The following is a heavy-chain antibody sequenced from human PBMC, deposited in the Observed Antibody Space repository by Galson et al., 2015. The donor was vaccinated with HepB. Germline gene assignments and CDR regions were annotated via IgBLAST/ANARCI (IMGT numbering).Heavy chain of an antibody. CDR3: VRVITNAAMADAFDI. Sequence: SLRLSCAASGFPFRSYAMHWVRQAPGKGLEWVAVISNDGSTKYYADSVKGRFTISRDNYQNTLYLQMNSLRPEDTAVYYCVRVITNAAMADAFDIWGQGTMVTVSS. CDR2: ISNDGSTK. D-gene: IGHD5-18*01. J-gene: IGHJ3*02. CDR1: GFPFRSYA. V-gene: IGHV3-30-3*01.